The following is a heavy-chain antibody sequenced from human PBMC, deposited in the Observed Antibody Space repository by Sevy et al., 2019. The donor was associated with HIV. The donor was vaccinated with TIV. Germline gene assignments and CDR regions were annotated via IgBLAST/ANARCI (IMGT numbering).Heavy chain of an antibody. J-gene: IGHJ6*02. CDR3: ASTSGYPYYDYYGMDV. CDR1: GYTFTSYG. V-gene: IGHV1-18*01. D-gene: IGHD3-3*01. CDR2: ISTYNGNT. Sequence: ASVKVSCKASGYTFTSYGISWVRQAPGQGLEWMGWISTYNGNTNYAQKLQGRVTMTTDTSTSTAYMELRSLRSDDTAVYYCASTSGYPYYDYYGMDVWGQGTTVTVSS.